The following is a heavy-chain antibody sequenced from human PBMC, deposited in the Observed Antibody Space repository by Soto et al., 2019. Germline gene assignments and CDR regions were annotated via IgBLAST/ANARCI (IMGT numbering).Heavy chain of an antibody. D-gene: IGHD1-26*01. J-gene: IGHJ4*02. V-gene: IGHV4-34*01. CDR1: GGSFSGYY. CDR2: INHSGST. CDR3: ARGLSGSYSRSLKDGPSNRDY. Sequence: SETLSLTCAVYGGSFSGYYWSWIRQPPGKGLEWIGEINHSGSTNYNPSLKSRVTISVDTSKNQFSLKLSSVTAADTAVYYCARGLSGSYSRSLKDGPSNRDYWGQGTLVTVSS.